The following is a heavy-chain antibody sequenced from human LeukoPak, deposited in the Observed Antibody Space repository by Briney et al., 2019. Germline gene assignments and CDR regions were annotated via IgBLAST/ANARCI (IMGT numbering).Heavy chain of an antibody. Sequence: SETLSLTCTISGGSIGSFYWSWIRQPPGRDLEWIGYVYDSERFADSDSDTVADSENTNYNPALKGRVTISLDTSKKQVSLKLTTVTAADTAVYFCARGVATFLDRWGQGALVAVSS. D-gene: IGHD5-12*01. J-gene: IGHJ5*02. CDR1: GGSIGSFY. V-gene: IGHV4-59*01. CDR3: ARGVATFLDR. CDR2: VYDSERFADSDSDTVADSENT.